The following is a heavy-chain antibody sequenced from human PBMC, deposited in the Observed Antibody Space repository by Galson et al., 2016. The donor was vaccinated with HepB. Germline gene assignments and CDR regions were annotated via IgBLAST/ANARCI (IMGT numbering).Heavy chain of an antibody. CDR3: ERLMKVYASGSYFPPFTE. V-gene: IGHV1-24*01. D-gene: IGHD3-10*01. CDR1: GYRLAELS. CDR2: YDPEDGER. J-gene: IGHJ4*02. Sequence: SVKVSCKVSGYRLAELSMHWVRQAPGKGPEWMGGYDPEDGERTYAQKFQGRVTMTEDTSTDTAYMELASLGSEDTAFYYCERLMKVYASGSYFPPFTEWGQGTLVIVSS.